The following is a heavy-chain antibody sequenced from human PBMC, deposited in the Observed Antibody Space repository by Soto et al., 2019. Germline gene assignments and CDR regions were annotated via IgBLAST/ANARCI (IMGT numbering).Heavy chain of an antibody. CDR3: ASRIYCSSSSCRHYYYYDIDV. D-gene: IGHD2-2*01. J-gene: IGHJ6*02. CDR1: GGTFSSYT. V-gene: IGHV1-69*02. Sequence: QVQLVQSGAEGKKPGSSVKVSCKASGGTFSSYTISWVRQAPGQGLEWMGGIIPILGIANDAKKFQGRVTITADKPTSTANMELSSLRSEDTAEYYCASRIYCSSSSCRHYYYYDIDVLGQGTTVTVSS. CDR2: IIPILGIA.